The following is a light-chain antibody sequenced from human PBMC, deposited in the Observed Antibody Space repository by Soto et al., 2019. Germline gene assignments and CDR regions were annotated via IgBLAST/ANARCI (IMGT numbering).Light chain of an antibody. J-gene: IGKJ1*01. CDR2: GAS. CDR3: QQYYNWPRT. Sequence: EIVMTQYRATLSVVPGERATFSCMDSQSVSSNFTWYQHKPGQAPRRLTYGASTRATGIPARFSGSGSGTEFTLTISSLQPGDFAVYYCQQYYNWPRTFGQGTKVDIK. CDR1: QSVSSN. V-gene: IGKV3-15*01.